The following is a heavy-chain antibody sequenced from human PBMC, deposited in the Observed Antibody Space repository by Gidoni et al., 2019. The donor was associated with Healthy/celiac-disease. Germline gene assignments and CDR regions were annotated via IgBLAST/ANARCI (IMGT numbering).Heavy chain of an antibody. CDR1: GCSIRSSSYY. J-gene: IGHJ3*02. CDR2: IYYSGST. CDR3: ASYDSSGYLVGAFDI. V-gene: IGHV4-39*07. D-gene: IGHD3-22*01. Sequence: QLQLQESGPGLVKPSDTLSLTCPASGCSIRSSSYYWGWIRPPPGKGLEWIGSIYYSGSTYYNPSLKSRVTISVDTSKNQFSLKLSSVTAADTAVYYCASYDSSGYLVGAFDIWGQGTMVTVSS.